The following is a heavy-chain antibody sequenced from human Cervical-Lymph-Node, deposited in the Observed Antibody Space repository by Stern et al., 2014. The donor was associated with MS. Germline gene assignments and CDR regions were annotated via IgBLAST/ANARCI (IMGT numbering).Heavy chain of an antibody. CDR2: IYYSGST. CDR1: GGSISSSSDY. J-gene: IGHJ5*02. V-gene: IGHV4-39*01. CDR3: ARHLFGGMYYNWFDP. Sequence: QLQLQESGPGLVKPSETLSLICTVSGGSISSSSDYWGWIRQPPGKGLEWIGNIYYSGSTYYNPSLKSRVTISVDTSTNPFSLNLTSVTAADTAVYYCARHLFGGMYYNWFDPWGQGTLVTVSS. D-gene: IGHD3-10*01.